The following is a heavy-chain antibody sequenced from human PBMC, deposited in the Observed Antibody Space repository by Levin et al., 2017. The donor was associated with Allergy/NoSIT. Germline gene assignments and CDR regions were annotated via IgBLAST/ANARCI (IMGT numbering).Heavy chain of an antibody. CDR1: GFSLSTSGMC. V-gene: IGHV2-70*01. Sequence: SGPTLVKPTQTLTLTCTFSGFSLSTSGMCVSWIRQPPGKALEWLALIDWDDDKYYSTSLKTRLTISKDTSKNQVVLTMTNMDPVDTATYYCARMVLGVEWLLFVGRVPNYYYYGMDGWGQGTTVTVSS. D-gene: IGHD3-3*01. J-gene: IGHJ6*02. CDR3: ARMVLGVEWLLFVGRVPNYYYYGMDG. CDR2: IDWDDDK.